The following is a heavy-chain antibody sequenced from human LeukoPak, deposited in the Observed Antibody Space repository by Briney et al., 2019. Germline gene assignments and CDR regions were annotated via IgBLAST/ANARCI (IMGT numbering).Heavy chain of an antibody. J-gene: IGHJ4*02. Sequence: GRALRLSCVASGFTFGSYGMHWVRQAPGKGLEWVALISTDGRTKFYVDSVKGRFTISRDNAKNSLYLQMSSLRADDTAVYYCATPTLGYCSGGSCRTSDYWGQGTLVTVSS. V-gene: IGHV3-33*03. CDR1: GFTFGSYG. CDR2: ISTDGRTK. D-gene: IGHD2-15*01. CDR3: ATPTLGYCSGGSCRTSDY.